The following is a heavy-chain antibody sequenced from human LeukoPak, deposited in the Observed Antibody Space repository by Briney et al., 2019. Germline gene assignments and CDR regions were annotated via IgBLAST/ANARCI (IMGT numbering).Heavy chain of an antibody. D-gene: IGHD3-9*01. CDR2: ISGSGGST. CDR1: GFTFSGSA. J-gene: IGHJ4*02. Sequence: GGSLRLSCAASGFTFSGSAMSWVRQAPGKGLEWASSISGSGGSTYYVDSVKGRFTISRDNSKNTQYLQMNSLRAEDTAVYYCANHLRYFDWLNYWGQGTLVTVSS. CDR3: ANHLRYFDWLNY. V-gene: IGHV3-23*01.